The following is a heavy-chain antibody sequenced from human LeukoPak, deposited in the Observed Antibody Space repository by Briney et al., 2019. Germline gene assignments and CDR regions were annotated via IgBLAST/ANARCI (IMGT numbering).Heavy chain of an antibody. D-gene: IGHD2-2*01. V-gene: IGHV1-69*13. Sequence: ASEKLSCNSSVATFSSYATSWVRQAPGPGLELKGGIIPIFGTATYAKKFQGRVTITAVETTSTPFMELSSLMSEDTAAYYYGAPSYRYCSSTSCSWFDYWGQGTLVTVSS. CDR3: GAPSYRYCSSTSCSWFDY. CDR2: IIPIFGTA. CDR1: VATFSSYA. J-gene: IGHJ4*02.